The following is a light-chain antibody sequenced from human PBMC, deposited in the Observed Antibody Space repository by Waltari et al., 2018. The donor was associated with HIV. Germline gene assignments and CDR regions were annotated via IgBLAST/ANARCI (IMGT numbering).Light chain of an antibody. CDR1: NSDIGKYNL. J-gene: IGLJ1*01. CDR3: SSYATGNTYV. CDR2: EVT. V-gene: IGLV2-23*02. Sequence: QSALTQPASVSGSPGQSITISCTGTNSDIGKYNLASWYQQHPGRVPKVLIFEVTTRPSGISHRFSGSKSDNTASLTISGLQAEDEADYYCSSYATGNTYVFGTGTSVTVL.